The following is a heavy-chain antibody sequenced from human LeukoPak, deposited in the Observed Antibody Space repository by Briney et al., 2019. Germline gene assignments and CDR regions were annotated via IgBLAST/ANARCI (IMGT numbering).Heavy chain of an antibody. CDR2: ITSSSSYI. D-gene: IGHD6-19*01. CDR3: ARGPEQWLIT. V-gene: IGHV3-21*01. CDR1: GFSFSDYS. Sequence: GVSLRLSCAATGFSFSDYSMNWVRQAPGKGLEWVSAITSSSSYIYYADSVRGRFTISRDNAKNSLYLQMDRLTDEDTAIYYCARGPEQWLITWGQGTLVTVSS. J-gene: IGHJ5*02.